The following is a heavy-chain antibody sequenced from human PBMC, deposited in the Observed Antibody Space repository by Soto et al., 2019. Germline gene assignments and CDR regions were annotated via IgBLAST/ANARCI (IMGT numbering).Heavy chain of an antibody. CDR2: INHSGST. CDR1: GGSFSGYY. Sequence: QVQLQQWGAGLLKPSETLSLTCAVYGGSFSGYYWSWIRQPPGEVLQWIGEINHSGSTNYNPSLKSRVTISVDTSQNQFSLKLSSVTAADTAVYYCASTPPYCSSTRCLDLWGQGTLVTVSS. J-gene: IGHJ4*02. V-gene: IGHV4-34*01. CDR3: ASTPPYCSSTRCLDL. D-gene: IGHD2-2*01.